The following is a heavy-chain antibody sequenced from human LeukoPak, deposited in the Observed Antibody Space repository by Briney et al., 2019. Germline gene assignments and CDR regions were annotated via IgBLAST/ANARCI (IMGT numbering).Heavy chain of an antibody. D-gene: IGHD4-17*01. J-gene: IGHJ3*01. CDR3: GRDPNGDYIGAFEF. Sequence: GGSLRLSCVGSDFTFANYAMTWVRLTPGKGLEWVSSIKGSGSYVMYADSVSGRFTTSRDNSRNTIFLQMTSLRAEDTAIYYCGRDPNGDYIGAFEFWGLGTLVSVSS. CDR2: IKGSGSYV. CDR1: DFTFANYA. V-gene: IGHV3-23*01.